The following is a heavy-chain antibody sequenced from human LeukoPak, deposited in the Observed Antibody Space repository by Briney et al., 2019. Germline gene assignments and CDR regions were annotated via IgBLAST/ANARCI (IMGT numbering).Heavy chain of an antibody. Sequence: GGSLRLSCAASGFTFSSYSMNWVRQAPGKGLEWVSSISSSSGYMYYADSVKGRFTISRDNAKNSLYLQMNSLRAEDTAVYYCARGDIVVVPAANYYYGMDVWGQGTTVTVSS. J-gene: IGHJ6*02. CDR3: ARGDIVVVPAANYYYGMDV. D-gene: IGHD2-2*01. CDR1: GFTFSSYS. CDR2: ISSSSGYM. V-gene: IGHV3-21*01.